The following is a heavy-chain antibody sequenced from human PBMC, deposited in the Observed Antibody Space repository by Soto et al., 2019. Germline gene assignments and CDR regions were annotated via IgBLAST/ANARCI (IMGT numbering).Heavy chain of an antibody. J-gene: IGHJ3*02. D-gene: IGHD3-10*01. CDR3: ARFTMVRGVIRTDAFDI. V-gene: IGHV4-59*01. Sequence: PSETPSPTRTVSGGSISSYYWSWIRQPPGRGLEWIGYIYYSGSTNYNPSLKSRVTISVDTSKNQFSLKLSSVTAADTAVYYCARFTMVRGVIRTDAFDIWGQGTMVTVS. CDR2: IYYSGST. CDR1: GGSISSYY.